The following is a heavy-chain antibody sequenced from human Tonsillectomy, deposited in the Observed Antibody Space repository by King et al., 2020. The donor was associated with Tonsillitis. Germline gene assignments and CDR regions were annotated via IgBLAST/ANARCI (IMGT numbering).Heavy chain of an antibody. CDR2: ISSLGGS. CDR1: GGSISSGHYY. CDR3: AGRPHPGDAFEI. Sequence: QLQLQESGPGLVKPSETLSLTCTVSGGSISSGHYYWAWIRQAPGKGLEWIGSISSLGGSYNNPSLKSRLTMSVDTSKSQFSLKLNAVTAADAAVYHCAGRPHPGDAFEIWGQGTMVAVSS. J-gene: IGHJ3*02. V-gene: IGHV4-39*07.